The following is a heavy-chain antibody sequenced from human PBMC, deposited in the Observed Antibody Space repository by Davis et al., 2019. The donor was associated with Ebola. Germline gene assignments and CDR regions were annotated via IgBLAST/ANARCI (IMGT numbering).Heavy chain of an antibody. J-gene: IGHJ6*04. CDR3: TRGDCSSTTCYDDFYYGMDV. V-gene: IGHV3-13*01. CDR2: IGVGGDT. Sequence: GGSLRLSCAASGFTFSSYDMHWVRQGTGKGLEWVASIGVGGDTYFSDSVKDRFALSRENGKSSLFLQMRNLRAGDTAVYYCTRGDCSSTTCYDDFYYGMDVWGKGTTVTVSP. CDR1: GFTFSSYD. D-gene: IGHD2-2*01.